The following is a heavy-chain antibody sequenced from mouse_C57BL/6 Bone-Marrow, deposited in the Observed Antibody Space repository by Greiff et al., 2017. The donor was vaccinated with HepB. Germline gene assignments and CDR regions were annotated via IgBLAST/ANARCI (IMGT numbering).Heavy chain of an antibody. CDR1: GYAFTNYL. J-gene: IGHJ4*01. V-gene: IGHV1-54*01. D-gene: IGHD2-12*01. Sequence: QVQLQQSGAELVRPGTSVKVSCKASGYAFTNYLIEWVKQRPGQGLEWIGVINPGSGGTNYNEKFKGKATLTADKSSSTAYMQLSSLTSEDSAVYFCARVLFGDDAGAMDYWGQGTSVTVSS. CDR2: INPGSGGT. CDR3: ARVLFGDDAGAMDY.